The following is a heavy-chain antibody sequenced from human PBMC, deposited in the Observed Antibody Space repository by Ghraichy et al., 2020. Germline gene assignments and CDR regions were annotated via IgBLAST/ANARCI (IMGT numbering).Heavy chain of an antibody. V-gene: IGHV4-30-4*01. CDR2: IYYSGST. Sequence: SETLSLTCTVSGGSISSPHYFWSWIRQPPGKGLEWIGYIYYSGSTYYNPSLKSRVTMSVDTSKNQFSLKLSSVTAADTAVYYCARVSGYTTNQAEDWFDPWGQGTLVTVSS. D-gene: IGHD6-13*01. J-gene: IGHJ5*02. CDR1: GGSISSPHYF. CDR3: ARVSGYTTNQAEDWFDP.